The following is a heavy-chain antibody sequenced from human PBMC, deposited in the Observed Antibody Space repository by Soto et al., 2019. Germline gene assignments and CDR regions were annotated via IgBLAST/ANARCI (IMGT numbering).Heavy chain of an antibody. CDR3: AREVYGDYVYFDY. D-gene: IGHD4-17*01. CDR1: GGTFSSYA. CDR2: IIPIFGTA. J-gene: IGHJ4*02. V-gene: IGHV1-69*13. Sequence: SVKVSCKASGGTFSSYAISWVRQAPGQGLEWMGGIIPIFGTANYAQKFQGRVTITADESTSTAYMELSSLRSEDTAVYYCAREVYGDYVYFDYWGQGTLVTVSS.